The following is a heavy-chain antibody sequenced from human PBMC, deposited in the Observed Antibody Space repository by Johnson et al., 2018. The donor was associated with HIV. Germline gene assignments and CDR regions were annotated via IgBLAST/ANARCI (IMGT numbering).Heavy chain of an antibody. CDR3: ARVTGDSSSWYVGAFDI. Sequence: QVQLVESGGGVVQPGGSLRLSCAATGFSFSSYGMHWVRQAPGKGLEWVSGINWNGGSTGYADSVKGRFTISRDNSKNTLYLQMNSLRAEDTAVYYCARVTGDSSSWYVGAFDIWGQGTMVTVSS. D-gene: IGHD6-13*01. CDR2: INWNGGST. J-gene: IGHJ3*02. V-gene: IGHV3-NL1*01. CDR1: GFSFSSYG.